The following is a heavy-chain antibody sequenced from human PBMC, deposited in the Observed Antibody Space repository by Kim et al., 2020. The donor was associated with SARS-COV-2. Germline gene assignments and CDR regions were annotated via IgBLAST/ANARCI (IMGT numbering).Heavy chain of an antibody. CDR3: ARVLGAITIFGVVIVNWFDP. J-gene: IGHJ5*02. D-gene: IGHD3-3*01. V-gene: IGHV4-31*03. Sequence: SETLSLTCTVSGGSISSGGYYWSWIRQHPGKGLEWIGYIYYSGSTYYNPSLKSRVTISVDTSKNQFSLKLSSVTAADTAVYYSARVLGAITIFGVVIVNWFDPWGQGTLVTVSS. CDR1: GGSISSGGYY. CDR2: IYYSGST.